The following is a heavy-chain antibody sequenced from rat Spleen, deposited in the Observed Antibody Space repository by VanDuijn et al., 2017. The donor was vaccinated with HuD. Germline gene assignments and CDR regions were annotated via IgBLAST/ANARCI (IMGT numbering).Heavy chain of an antibody. Sequence: EVQLVESGGGLVQPGRSLKLSCAASGFTFSNYDMAWVRQAPAKGLEWIASISPGGGSTYYRDDVKGRFTISRDNTKSTLYLQMDSLRSEDTATYYCTTDRLGADYFDYWGQGVMVTVSS. CDR3: TTDRLGADYFDY. J-gene: IGHJ2*01. CDR2: ISPGGGST. V-gene: IGHV5-27*01. CDR1: GFTFSNYD. D-gene: IGHD5-1*01.